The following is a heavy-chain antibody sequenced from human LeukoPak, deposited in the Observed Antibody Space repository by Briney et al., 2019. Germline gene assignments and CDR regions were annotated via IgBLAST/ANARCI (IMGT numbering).Heavy chain of an antibody. D-gene: IGHD6-19*01. Sequence: ASVKVSCKASGYTFTSYYMHWVRQAPGQGLEWMGIINPSGGSTSYAQKFQGRVTMTRDTSTSTVYMELSSLRSEDTAVYYCARGVAGPYYYYYMGVWGKGTTVTISS. CDR3: ARGVAGPYYYYYMGV. V-gene: IGHV1-46*01. CDR2: INPSGGST. J-gene: IGHJ6*03. CDR1: GYTFTSYY.